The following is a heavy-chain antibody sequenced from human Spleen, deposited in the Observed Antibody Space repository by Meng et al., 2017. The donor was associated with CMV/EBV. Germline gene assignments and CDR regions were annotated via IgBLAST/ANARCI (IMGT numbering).Heavy chain of an antibody. CDR2: ISSSGSTI. V-gene: IGHV3-48*04. D-gene: IGHD2-2*01. CDR1: GFTFSRHS. CDR3: ARGERRYCSSTSCQAFDY. J-gene: IGHJ4*02. Sequence: GESLKISCAASGFTFSRHSMNWVRQAPGKGLEWVSYISSSGSTIYYADSVKGRFTISRDNAKNSLYLQMNSLRAEDTAVYYCARGERRYCSSTSCQAFDYWGQGTLVTVSS.